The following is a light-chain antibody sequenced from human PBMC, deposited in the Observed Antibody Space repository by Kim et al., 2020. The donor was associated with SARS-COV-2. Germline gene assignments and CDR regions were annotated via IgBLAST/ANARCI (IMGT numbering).Light chain of an antibody. CDR3: QQYDNLPPICT. Sequence: DIQMTQSPSSLSASVGDRVTITCRASQDIRYYLNWYQQKPGKAPKLLIYDASNLETGVPSRFSGSGSGTDFSFTISSLQPEDIATYYCQQYDNLPPICTFGQGTKLEI. CDR2: DAS. CDR1: QDIRYY. V-gene: IGKV1-33*01. J-gene: IGKJ2*02.